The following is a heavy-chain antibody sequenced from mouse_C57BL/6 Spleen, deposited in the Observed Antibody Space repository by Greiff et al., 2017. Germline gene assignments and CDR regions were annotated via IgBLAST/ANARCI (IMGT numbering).Heavy chain of an antibody. D-gene: IGHD1-1*01. V-gene: IGHV1-80*01. Sequence: VHLVESGAELVKPGASVKISCKASGYAFSSYWMNWVKQRPGKGLEWIGQIYPGDGDTNYNGKFKGKATLTADKSSSTAYMQLSSLTSEDSAVYFCARRGYGSSYDWYFDVWGTGTTVTVSS. CDR1: GYAFSSYW. CDR2: IYPGDGDT. J-gene: IGHJ1*03. CDR3: ARRGYGSSYDWYFDV.